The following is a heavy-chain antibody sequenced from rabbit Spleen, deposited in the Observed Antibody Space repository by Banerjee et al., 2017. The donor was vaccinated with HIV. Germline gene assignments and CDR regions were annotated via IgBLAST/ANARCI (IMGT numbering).Heavy chain of an antibody. Sequence: QSLVESGGDLVKTGASLTLTCTASGFSFSSRNYICWVRHAPGQELEWIACIYSGSSGDTSYASWAKCRFSISTTSSTTVTLQMPSLTAADTDSYFCASDTGASFSTYGMDLWGQGTLVTVS. CDR1: GFSFSSRNY. J-gene: IGHJ3*01. D-gene: IGHD7-1*01. CDR3: ASDTGASFSTYGMDL. V-gene: IGHV1S40*01. CDR2: IYSGSSGDT.